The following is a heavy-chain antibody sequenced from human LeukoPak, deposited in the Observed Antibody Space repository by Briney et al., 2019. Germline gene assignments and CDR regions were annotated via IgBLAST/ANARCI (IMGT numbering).Heavy chain of an antibody. D-gene: IGHD5-12*01. J-gene: IGHJ4*02. Sequence: GASVKVSCKASGYTFTGYYMHWVRQAPGQGLEWMGWINPNSGGTNYAQKFQGRVTMTRDTSISTAYMELGRPRSDDTAVYYCARVEVATISYGYWGQGTLVTVSS. CDR2: INPNSGGT. CDR3: ARVEVATISYGY. CDR1: GYTFTGYY. V-gene: IGHV1-2*02.